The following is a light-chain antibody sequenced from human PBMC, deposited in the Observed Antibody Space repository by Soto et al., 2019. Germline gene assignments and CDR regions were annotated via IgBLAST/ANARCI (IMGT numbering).Light chain of an antibody. V-gene: IGKV3-15*01. Sequence: EPVMTQSPVTLSVSPGDTATLSCGASQRVSSHLAWYQQKPGQAPRLLIYAASTRATGIPVRFSGSGSETAFTLTIRSLQSEDFALYYCYQYTNWQGTFARGTKVDIX. CDR1: QRVSSH. CDR3: YQYTNWQGT. CDR2: AAS. J-gene: IGKJ1*01.